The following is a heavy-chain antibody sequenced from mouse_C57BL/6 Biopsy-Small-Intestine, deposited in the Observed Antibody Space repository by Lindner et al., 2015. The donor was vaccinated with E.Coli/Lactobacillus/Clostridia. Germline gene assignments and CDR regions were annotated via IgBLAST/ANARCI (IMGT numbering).Heavy chain of an antibody. CDR1: GFTFSDYG. Sequence: VQLQESGGGLVKPGGSLKLSCAASGFTFSDYGMHWVRQAPEKGLEWVAYISSGSSTIYYADTVKGRFTISRDNARNTLFLQMTSLRSEDTAMYYCARRLLRYSYFDYWGQGTTLTVSS. V-gene: IGHV5-17*01. CDR3: ARRLLRYSYFDY. J-gene: IGHJ2*01. CDR2: ISSGSSTI. D-gene: IGHD1-1*01.